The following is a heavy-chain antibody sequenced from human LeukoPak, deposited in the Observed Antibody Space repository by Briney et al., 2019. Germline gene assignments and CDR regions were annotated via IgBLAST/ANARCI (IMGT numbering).Heavy chain of an antibody. D-gene: IGHD2-2*01. CDR1: GYNFIGYY. CDR2: LIPNSGDT. Sequence: GASVKVSCKASGYNFIGYYMHWVRQAPGQGLEWMGRLIPNSGDTTYGQKFQGRVAVTRDTSINTVYMELSRLTFDDTAVYYCARDYCSSTSCYVDYWGQGTLVTVSS. V-gene: IGHV1-2*06. CDR3: ARDYCSSTSCYVDY. J-gene: IGHJ4*02.